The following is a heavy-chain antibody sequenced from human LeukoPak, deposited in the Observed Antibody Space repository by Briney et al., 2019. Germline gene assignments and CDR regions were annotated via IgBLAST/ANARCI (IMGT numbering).Heavy chain of an antibody. Sequence: GGSLRLSCAASGFTFSDCYMSWIRQAPGKGLEWVSYISTSGTTIYYADSAKGRFTISRDNAENSLYLQMNSLRGEDTAVYYCARDNGGYYGYDFWGRGTLVTVSS. CDR3: ARDNGGYYGYDF. D-gene: IGHD1-26*01. J-gene: IGHJ4*02. CDR1: GFTFSDCY. CDR2: ISTSGTTI. V-gene: IGHV3-11*01.